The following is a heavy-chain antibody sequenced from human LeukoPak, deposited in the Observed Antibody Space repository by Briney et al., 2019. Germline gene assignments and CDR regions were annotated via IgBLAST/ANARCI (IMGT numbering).Heavy chain of an antibody. J-gene: IGHJ4*02. D-gene: IGHD6-19*01. CDR2: IYYSGST. V-gene: IGHV4-59*01. Sequence: SETLSHTCTVSGGSISSYYWSWIRQPPGKGLEWIGYIYYSGSTNYNPSLKSRVTISVDTSKNQFSLKLSSVTAADTAVYYCARTGYSSGYSFDYWGQGTLVTVSS. CDR1: GGSISSYY. CDR3: ARTGYSSGYSFDY.